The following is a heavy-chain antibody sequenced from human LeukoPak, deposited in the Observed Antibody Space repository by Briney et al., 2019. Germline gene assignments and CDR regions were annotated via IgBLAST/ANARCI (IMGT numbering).Heavy chain of an antibody. CDR2: ISYDGSNK. Sequence: GGSLRLSCAASGFTFSSYWMNWARQAPGKGLEWVAVISYDGSNKYYADSVKGRFTISRDNSKNTLYLQMNSLRAEDTAVYYCARGPRGDGYNGYYYYGMDVWGQGTTVTVSS. D-gene: IGHD5-24*01. V-gene: IGHV3-30-3*01. J-gene: IGHJ6*02. CDR3: ARGPRGDGYNGYYYYGMDV. CDR1: GFTFSSYW.